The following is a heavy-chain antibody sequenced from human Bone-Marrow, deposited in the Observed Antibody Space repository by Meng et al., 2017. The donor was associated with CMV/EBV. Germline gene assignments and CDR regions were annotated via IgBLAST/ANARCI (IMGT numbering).Heavy chain of an antibody. CDR1: GYTFTRYA. Sequence: ASVKVSCKTSGYTFTRYAMNWVRQATGQGLEWMGWMNPNSGNTGYAQKFQGRVTMTRNTSISTAYMELSSLRSEDTAVYYGARGDCSSTSCYSNYYYGMDVWGQGTTVTVSS. D-gene: IGHD2-2*02. J-gene: IGHJ6*02. CDR3: ARGDCSSTSCYSNYYYGMDV. CDR2: MNPNSGNT. V-gene: IGHV1-8*01.